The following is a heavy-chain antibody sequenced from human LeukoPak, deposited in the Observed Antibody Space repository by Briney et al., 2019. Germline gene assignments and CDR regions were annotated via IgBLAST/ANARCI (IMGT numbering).Heavy chain of an antibody. D-gene: IGHD3-9*01. CDR3: AKEGRYDILTGPMDV. V-gene: IGHV3-43*01. CDR2: ISWDGDST. CDR1: GFTFDDYT. Sequence: GGSLRLSCAASGFTFDDYTMHWVRQAPGKGLEWVSLISWDGDSTYYADSVKGRFTISRDNSENSLYLQLNSLTTEDTALYFCAKEGRYDILTGPMDVWGKGTTVTVSS. J-gene: IGHJ6*04.